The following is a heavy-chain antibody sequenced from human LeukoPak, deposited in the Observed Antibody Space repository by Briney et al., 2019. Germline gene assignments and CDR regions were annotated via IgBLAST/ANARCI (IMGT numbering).Heavy chain of an antibody. CDR3: AHLSSGWYAGY. D-gene: IGHD6-19*01. V-gene: IGHV1-3*01. Sequence: ASVKVSCKASGYTFTSYAMQWVRQAPGQRLEWMGWINAGNGNTKYSQKFQGRVTITRDTSASTAYMELSSLRSEDTAVYYCAHLSSGWYAGYWGQGTLVTVSS. CDR2: INAGNGNT. CDR1: GYTFTSYA. J-gene: IGHJ4*02.